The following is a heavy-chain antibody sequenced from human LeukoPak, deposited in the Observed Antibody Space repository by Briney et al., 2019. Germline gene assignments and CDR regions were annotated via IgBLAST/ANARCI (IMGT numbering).Heavy chain of an antibody. Sequence: PGGSLRLSCAASGFTFSSYWMSWVRQAPGKGLEWVANIKQDGSEKYYVDSVKGRFTISRDNAKNSLYLQMNSLRAEDTAVYYCARDRHTYTSSLDPEIFDYWGQGTLVTVSS. V-gene: IGHV3-7*01. CDR3: ARDRHTYTSSLDPEIFDY. J-gene: IGHJ4*02. CDR2: IKQDGSEK. D-gene: IGHD6-6*01. CDR1: GFTFSSYW.